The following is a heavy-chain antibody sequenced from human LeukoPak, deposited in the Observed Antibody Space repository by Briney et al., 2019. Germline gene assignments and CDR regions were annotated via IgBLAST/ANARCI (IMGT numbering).Heavy chain of an antibody. CDR2: ISGDGSST. D-gene: IGHD3-16*01. V-gene: IGHV3-74*01. J-gene: IGHJ4*02. CDR3: ARDLGNLGD. Sequence: GGSLRLSCAASGFIFSSYWMHWVRQAPGKGLVWVSRISGDGSSTSYADSVKGRFTISRDNSKNTLYLQMNSLRAEDTAVYYCARDLGNLGDWGQGTLVTVSS. CDR1: GFIFSSYW.